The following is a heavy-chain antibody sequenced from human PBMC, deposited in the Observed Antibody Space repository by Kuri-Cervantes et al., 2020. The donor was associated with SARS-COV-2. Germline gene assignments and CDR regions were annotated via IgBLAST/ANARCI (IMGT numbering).Heavy chain of an antibody. V-gene: IGHV3-9*01. D-gene: IGHD6-19*01. CDR2: ISWNSGSI. CDR3: ARGLAVEYYFDY. J-gene: IGHJ4*02. Sequence: SLKISCAASGFTFDDYAMHWVRQAPGKGLEWVSGISWNSGSIGYADSVKGRFTISRDNAKNSLYLQMNSLRAEDTAVYYCARGLAVEYYFDYWGQGTRVTVSS. CDR1: GFTFDDYA.